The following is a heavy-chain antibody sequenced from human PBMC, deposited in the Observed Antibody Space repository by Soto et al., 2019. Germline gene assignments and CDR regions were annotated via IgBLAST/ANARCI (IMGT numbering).Heavy chain of an antibody. CDR1: GFTFSSSA. J-gene: IGHJ4*01. D-gene: IGHD1-26*01. CDR2: ISASGGST. CDR3: GRTSGNNATHPCGC. Sequence: PGGSLRLSCAASGFTFSSSATSWVRQAPGKGLEWVSSISASGGSTYYADSVKGRFTTSRDNSKNTPCLQMNSLRAEATALFRGGRTSGNNATHPCGCWGRETRVGVAS. V-gene: IGHV3-23*01.